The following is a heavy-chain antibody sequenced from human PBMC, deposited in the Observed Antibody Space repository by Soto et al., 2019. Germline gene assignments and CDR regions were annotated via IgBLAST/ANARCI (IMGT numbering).Heavy chain of an antibody. Sequence: QVQLVQSGAEVKKPGSSVKVSCKASGGTFSSYAIIWVRQAPGQGLEWMGGIIPIFGTANYAQKFQGRVTITAYESTSTAYMERSSLRSEDTAVYYCARIKNTVVTPCYGMDVWGQGTTVTVSS. CDR2: IIPIFGTA. J-gene: IGHJ6*02. V-gene: IGHV1-69*01. CDR1: GGTFSSYA. D-gene: IGHD4-17*01. CDR3: ARIKNTVVTPCYGMDV.